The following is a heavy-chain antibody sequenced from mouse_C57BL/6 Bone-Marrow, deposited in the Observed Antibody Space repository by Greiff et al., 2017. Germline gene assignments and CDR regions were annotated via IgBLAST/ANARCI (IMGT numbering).Heavy chain of an antibody. CDR3: ARDYGSSYWYFDV. J-gene: IGHJ1*03. CDR1: GYTFTSYD. V-gene: IGHV1-85*01. Sequence: LVESGPELVKPGASVKLSCKASGYTFTSYDINWVKQRPGQGLEWIGLIYPRDGSTNYNEKFKGKATLTVDTSSSTAYMELHSLTSEDSAVYFCARDYGSSYWYFDVWGTGTTVTVSS. D-gene: IGHD1-1*01. CDR2: IYPRDGST.